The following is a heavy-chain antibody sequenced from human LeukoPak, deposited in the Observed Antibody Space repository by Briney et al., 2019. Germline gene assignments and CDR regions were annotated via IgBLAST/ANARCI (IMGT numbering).Heavy chain of an antibody. Sequence: GGSLRLSCAASGFTFDDYTMHWVRQAPGKGLEWVSVISWDGGGTYYADSVKGRFTISRDNSKNTLYLQMNSLRAEDTAVYYCARVPDGYNYYFDYWGQGTLVTVSS. J-gene: IGHJ4*02. CDR3: ARVPDGYNYYFDY. CDR1: GFTFDDYT. V-gene: IGHV3-43*01. CDR2: ISWDGGGT. D-gene: IGHD5-24*01.